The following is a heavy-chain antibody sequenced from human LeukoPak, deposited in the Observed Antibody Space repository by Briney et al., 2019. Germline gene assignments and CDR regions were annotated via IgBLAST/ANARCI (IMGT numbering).Heavy chain of an antibody. D-gene: IGHD1-14*01. CDR3: ARAGNRKPLNDAFDI. CDR1: GFTFSSYD. J-gene: IGHJ3*02. Sequence: GGSLRLSCAASGFTFSSYDMHWVRQATGKGLEWVSAIGTAGDTYYPGSVKGRFTISRENAKNSLYLQMNSLRAGDTAVYYCARAGNRKPLNDAFDIWGQGTMVTVSS. CDR2: IGTAGDT. V-gene: IGHV3-13*01.